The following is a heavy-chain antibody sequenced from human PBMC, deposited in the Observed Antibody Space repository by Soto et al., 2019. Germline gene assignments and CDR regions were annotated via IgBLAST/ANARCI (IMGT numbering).Heavy chain of an antibody. V-gene: IGHV3-33*01. Sequence: RLSCAASGFTFSSYGMHWVRQAPGKGLEWVAVIWYDGSNKYYADSVKGRFTISRDNSKNTLYLQMNSLRAEDTAVYYCARDHYYYDSSGYNYWGQGTLVTVSS. CDR3: ARDHYYYDSSGYNY. D-gene: IGHD3-22*01. CDR1: GFTFSSYG. J-gene: IGHJ4*02. CDR2: IWYDGSNK.